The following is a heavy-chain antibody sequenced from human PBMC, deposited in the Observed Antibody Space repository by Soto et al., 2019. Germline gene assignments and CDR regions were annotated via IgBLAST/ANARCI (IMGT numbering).Heavy chain of an antibody. CDR3: ARDYGSSSGPFDY. CDR2: IWYGGGNK. J-gene: IGHJ4*02. Sequence: QPGGSLRLSCAASGFTFSSYGMHWVRQAPGKGLEWVAVIWYGGGNKYYADSVKGRFTISRDNSKNTLYLQMNSLRAEDTAVYYCARDYGSSSGPFDYWGQGTLVTVSS. CDR1: GFTFSSYG. D-gene: IGHD6-6*01. V-gene: IGHV3-33*01.